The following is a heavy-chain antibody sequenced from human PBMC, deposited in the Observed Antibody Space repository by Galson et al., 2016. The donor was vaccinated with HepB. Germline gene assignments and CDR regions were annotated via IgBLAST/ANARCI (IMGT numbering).Heavy chain of an antibody. V-gene: IGHV4-4*02. CDR2: IYHSESA. CDR1: GGSISSSFW. D-gene: IGHD2-15*01. CDR3: ASPGYCSGGSCYDPSFDY. Sequence: SETLSLTCAVSGGSISSSFWWSWVRQPPGKGPEWIGEIYHSESANYESSLKSRVTISLDKSKNQFSLKLSSVTAADTAVYYCASPGYCSGGSCYDPSFDYWGQGTLVTVSS. J-gene: IGHJ4*02.